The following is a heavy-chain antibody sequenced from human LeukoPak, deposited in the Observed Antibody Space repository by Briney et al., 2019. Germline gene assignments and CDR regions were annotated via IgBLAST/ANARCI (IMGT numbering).Heavy chain of an antibody. D-gene: IGHD7-27*01. Sequence: GSLRLSCAVSGFSIRSSWMSWVRQTPGKGLEWVADMNEDGSGTYYVDSVKDRFTVSRDNAKNSLYLQMSSLRAEDTAVYYCARDPAWGAIDYWGQGTLVTVSS. V-gene: IGHV3-7*01. CDR2: MNEDGSGT. CDR1: GFSIRSSW. CDR3: ARDPAWGAIDY. J-gene: IGHJ4*02.